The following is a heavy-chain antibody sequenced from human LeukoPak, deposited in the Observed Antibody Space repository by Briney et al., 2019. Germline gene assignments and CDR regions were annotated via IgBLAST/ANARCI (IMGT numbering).Heavy chain of an antibody. V-gene: IGHV4-59*01. CDR3: ASLGSHHDY. D-gene: IGHD3-10*01. CDR2: ISYSGST. J-gene: IGHJ4*02. Sequence: SETLSLTCTVSGGSISSYFWSWIRQPPGKGLEWIGYISYSGSTDYIPSLKSRITISVDAPNHQVSLKLRSVTPADTAVYYCASLGSHHDYWGQGTLAIVSS. CDR1: GGSISSYF.